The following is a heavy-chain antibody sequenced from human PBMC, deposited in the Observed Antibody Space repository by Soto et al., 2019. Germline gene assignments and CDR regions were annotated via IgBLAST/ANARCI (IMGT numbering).Heavy chain of an antibody. D-gene: IGHD4-17*01. Sequence: SETLSLTCTVSGGSISSGGYYWSWIRQHPGKSLEWIGYIYYSGSTYYNPSLKSRVTISVDTSKNQFSLKLSSVTAADTAVYYCARVYGDYELDQYGMDVWGQGTTVTVSS. V-gene: IGHV4-31*03. J-gene: IGHJ6*02. CDR2: IYYSGST. CDR3: ARVYGDYELDQYGMDV. CDR1: GGSISSGGYY.